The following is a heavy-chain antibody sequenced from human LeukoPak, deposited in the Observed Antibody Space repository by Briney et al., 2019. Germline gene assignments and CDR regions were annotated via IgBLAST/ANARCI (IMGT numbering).Heavy chain of an antibody. CDR1: GFTFSNAC. J-gene: IGHJ4*02. CDR3: ASSGSYRFDY. D-gene: IGHD1-26*01. V-gene: IGHV3-48*02. CDR2: ITASGTAM. Sequence: GGSLRLSCAASGFTFSNACMNWVRQAPGKGLEWVSHITASGTAMFYADSVKGRFTISRDNAKNSLYLQMNSLRDEDTAVYYCASSGSYRFDYWGQGTLVTVSS.